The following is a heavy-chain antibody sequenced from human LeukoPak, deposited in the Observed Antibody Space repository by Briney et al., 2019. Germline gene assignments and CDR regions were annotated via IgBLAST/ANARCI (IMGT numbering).Heavy chain of an antibody. CDR3: AKSEYCTNGVCSYFDY. Sequence: QTGGSLRLSCAASGFTFSSYAMSWVRQAPGKGLGWVSSISASGGSTFYADSVKGRFTISRDNSKNTLYLQMNSLRAEDTAVYYCAKSEYCTNGVCSYFDYWGQGTLVTVSS. V-gene: IGHV3-23*01. CDR1: GFTFSSYA. CDR2: ISASGGST. D-gene: IGHD2-8*01. J-gene: IGHJ4*02.